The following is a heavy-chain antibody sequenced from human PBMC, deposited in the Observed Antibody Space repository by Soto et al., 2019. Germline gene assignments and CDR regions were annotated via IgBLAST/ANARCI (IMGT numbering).Heavy chain of an antibody. CDR1: GFTFSSYW. CDR2: INRDGSST. V-gene: IGHV3-74*01. J-gene: IGHJ4*02. D-gene: IGHD6-13*01. Sequence: PGESLKISCAASGFTFSSYWMHWVRQAPGKGLVWVSRINRDGSSTNYADSARGRVTISRDNAKNTLYLQVNGLRAEDTAVYYCAREIATTGEYYFDYWGQGILVTVSS. CDR3: AREIATTGEYYFDY.